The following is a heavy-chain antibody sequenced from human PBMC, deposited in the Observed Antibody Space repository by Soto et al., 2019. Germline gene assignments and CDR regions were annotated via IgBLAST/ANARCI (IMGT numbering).Heavy chain of an antibody. V-gene: IGHV4-59*08. CDR2: IFYRGNT. J-gene: IGHJ4*02. D-gene: IGHD3-9*01. CDR3: ARHPGYYDVLTGYSTYYFDY. Sequence: SETLSLTCTVSGGSISTYYWSWIRQPPGKGLEWIWYIFYRGNTNYNPSFKSRVTISLYTSKNQFSFRLSSVTAADTAVYYCARHPGYYDVLTGYSTYYFDYWGQGTLVTVSS. CDR1: GGSISTYY.